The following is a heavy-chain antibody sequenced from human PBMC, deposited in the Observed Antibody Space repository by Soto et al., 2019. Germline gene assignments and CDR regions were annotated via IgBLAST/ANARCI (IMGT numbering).Heavy chain of an antibody. V-gene: IGHV4-30-2*01. CDR3: ARGPPFGY. CDR1: GGSISSGGYS. J-gene: IGHJ4*02. Sequence: QLQLQESGSGLVKPSQTLSLTCAVSGGSISSGGYSWSWIRQPPGKGLEWLGYSYHSVSTYYNPSLKRRVTIAVDRSKTQFSMKLSSVTAADTAVYYCARGPPFGYWGQGTLVTVSS. CDR2: SYHSVST.